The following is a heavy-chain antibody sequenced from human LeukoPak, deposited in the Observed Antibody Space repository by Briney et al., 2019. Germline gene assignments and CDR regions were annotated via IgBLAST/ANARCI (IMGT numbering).Heavy chain of an antibody. V-gene: IGHV1-2*02. CDR2: INPNSGGT. J-gene: IGHJ3*02. Sequence: ASVKVSCKASGYTFTGYYMHWVRQAPGQGLEWMGWINPNSGGTNYAQKFQGRVTMTGDTSISTAYMELSRLRSDDTAVYYCARGTGESDAFDIWGQGTMVTVSS. CDR3: ARGTGESDAFDI. D-gene: IGHD3-10*01. CDR1: GYTFTGYY.